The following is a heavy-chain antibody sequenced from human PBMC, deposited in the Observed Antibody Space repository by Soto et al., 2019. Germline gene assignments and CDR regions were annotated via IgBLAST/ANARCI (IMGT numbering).Heavy chain of an antibody. CDR3: ARDHPPTYYYDSSGNQDAFDI. CDR2: INPSGGST. CDR1: GYTFTSYY. Sequence: ASVKVSCKASGYTFTSYYMHWVRQAPGQGLEWMGIINPSGGSTSYAQKFQGRVTMTRDTSTSTVYMELSSLRSDDTAVYYCARDHPPTYYYDSSGNQDAFDIWGQGTMVTVSS. D-gene: IGHD3-22*01. J-gene: IGHJ3*02. V-gene: IGHV1-46*01.